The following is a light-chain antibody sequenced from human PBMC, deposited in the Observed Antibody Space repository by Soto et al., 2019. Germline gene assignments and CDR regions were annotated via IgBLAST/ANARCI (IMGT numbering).Light chain of an antibody. V-gene: IGKV3D-15*01. J-gene: IGKJ4*01. CDR2: DAS. Sequence: ETVMTQSPATLYVSPGDRATLSFSASQSVSYNLAWYQQKPGQAPRLLSYDASTRATGIPARFSGSASGTELPLTLSRLLSDDFAVYYFQQYNNWPLTFGGGHKVE. CDR1: QSVSYN. CDR3: QQYNNWPLT.